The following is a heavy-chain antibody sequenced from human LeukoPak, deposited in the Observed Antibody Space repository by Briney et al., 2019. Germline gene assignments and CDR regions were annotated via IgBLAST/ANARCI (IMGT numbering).Heavy chain of an antibody. CDR1: GASVSGSAYY. J-gene: IGHJ4*02. CDR3: ARDLEGSGSFYRPSYDY. V-gene: IGHV4-39*02. D-gene: IGHD3-10*01. CDR2: IYYSGST. Sequence: SETLSLTCTVSGASVSGSAYYWGWIRQPPGKGLEWIGNIYYSGSTYYNESLESRVTISIDTSKNQFSLKLNSVTAADTAVYYCARDLEGSGSFYRPSYDYWGQGTLVTVSS.